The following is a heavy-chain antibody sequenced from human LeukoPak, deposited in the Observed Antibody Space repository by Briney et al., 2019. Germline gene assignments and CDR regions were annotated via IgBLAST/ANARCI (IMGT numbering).Heavy chain of an antibody. J-gene: IGHJ4*02. V-gene: IGHV3-73*01. Sequence: PGGSLKLSCAASGFTFSGSAMHWVRQASGKGLEWVGRIRSKANSYATAYAASVKGRFTISRDDSKNTAYLQMNSLKTEDTAVYYCTRRTPCTNGVCPDYWGQGTLVTVS. CDR3: TRRTPCTNGVCPDY. D-gene: IGHD2-8*01. CDR2: IRSKANSYAT. CDR1: GFTFSGSA.